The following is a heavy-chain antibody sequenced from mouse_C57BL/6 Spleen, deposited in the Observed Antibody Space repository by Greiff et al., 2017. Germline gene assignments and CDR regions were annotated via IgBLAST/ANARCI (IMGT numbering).Heavy chain of an antibody. D-gene: IGHD3-2*02. V-gene: IGHV5-16*01. CDR1: GFTFSDYY. Sequence: EVNVVESKGGLVQPGSSMKLSCTASGFTFSDYYMAWVRQVPEKGLEWVANINYDGSSTYYLDSLKSRFIISRDNAKNILYLQMSSLKSEDTATYYCAREGSSGYPYYFDYWGQGTTLTVSS. J-gene: IGHJ2*01. CDR3: AREGSSGYPYYFDY. CDR2: INYDGSST.